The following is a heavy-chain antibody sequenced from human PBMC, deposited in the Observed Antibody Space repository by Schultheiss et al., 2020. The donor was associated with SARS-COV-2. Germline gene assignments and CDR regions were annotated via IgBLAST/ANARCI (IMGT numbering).Heavy chain of an antibody. CDR3: SVYGDYPYYYYYGMDV. D-gene: IGHD4-17*01. J-gene: IGHJ6*02. V-gene: IGHV3-49*04. Sequence: GGSLRLSCAASGFTFSSYWMHWVRQAPGKGLVWVGFIRSKAYGGTTEYAASVKGRFTISRDDSKSIAYLQMNSLKTEDTAVYYCSVYGDYPYYYYYGMDVWGQGTTVTVSS. CDR2: IRSKAYGGTT. CDR1: GFTFSSYW.